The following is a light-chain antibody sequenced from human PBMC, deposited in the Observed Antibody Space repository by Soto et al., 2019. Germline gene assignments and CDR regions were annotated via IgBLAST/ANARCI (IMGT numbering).Light chain of an antibody. CDR2: NDI. CDR3: QSFDSTLSGSGV. CDR1: SSNIGAGYD. J-gene: IGLJ1*01. Sequence: QSVLTQPPSVSGAPGQRVTISCTGSSSNIGAGYDVHWYQQLPETAPRLLIYNDINRPSGVPARFSGSRSGTSASLAITGLKPEDEAVYNCQSFDSTLSGSGVFGSGTKLTVL. V-gene: IGLV1-40*01.